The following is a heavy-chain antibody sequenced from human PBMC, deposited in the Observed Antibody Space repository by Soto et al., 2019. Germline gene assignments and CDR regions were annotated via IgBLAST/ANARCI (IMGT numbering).Heavy chain of an antibody. CDR1: GYTFTSYA. CDR3: ARGEMITFGGVIVSLWFDP. D-gene: IGHD3-16*02. J-gene: IGHJ5*02. CDR2: INAGNGNT. Sequence: ASVKVSCKASGYTFTSYAMHWVRQAPGQRLEWMGWINAGNGNTKYSQKFQGRVTITRDTSASTAYMELSSLRSEDTAVYYCARGEMITFGGVIVSLWFDPWGQGTLVTVSS. V-gene: IGHV1-3*01.